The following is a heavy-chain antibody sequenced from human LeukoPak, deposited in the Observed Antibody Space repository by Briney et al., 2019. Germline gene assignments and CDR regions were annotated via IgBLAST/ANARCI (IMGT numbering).Heavy chain of an antibody. CDR3: ARGYCSSTSCRPADY. V-gene: IGHV3-11*06. CDR1: GFTFNNYV. D-gene: IGHD2-2*01. Sequence: GGSLRLSCAASGFTFNNYVLSWIRQAPGKGLEWVSYISSSSSYTNYADSVKGRFTISRDNAKNSLYLQMNSLRAEDTAVYYCARGYCSSTSCRPADYWGQGTLVTVSS. J-gene: IGHJ4*02. CDR2: ISSSSSYT.